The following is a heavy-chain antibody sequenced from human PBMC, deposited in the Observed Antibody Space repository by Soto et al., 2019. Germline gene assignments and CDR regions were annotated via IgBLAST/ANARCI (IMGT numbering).Heavy chain of an antibody. V-gene: IGHV3-30*18. CDR1: GFTFSSYG. Sequence: GGSLRLSCAASGFTFSSYGMHWVRQAPGKGLEWVAVISYDGSNKYYADSVKGRFTISRDNSKNTLYLQMNSLRAEDTAVYYCAKAPGHGKVDIVATGADAFDIWGQGTMVTVSS. D-gene: IGHD5-12*01. CDR3: AKAPGHGKVDIVATGADAFDI. CDR2: ISYDGSNK. J-gene: IGHJ3*02.